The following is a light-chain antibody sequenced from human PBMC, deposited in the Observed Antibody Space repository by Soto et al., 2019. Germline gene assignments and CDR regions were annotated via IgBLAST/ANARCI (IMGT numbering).Light chain of an antibody. Sequence: EIVLTQSPATLSLSPGERATLSCRASQSVSNYLAWYQQKPGQAPRLLIYDAFTTATGVPARFSGSGSGTDFTLTISSLEPEDVATYYCQKFNNYPLPFGPGTKVDIK. V-gene: IGKV3-11*01. J-gene: IGKJ3*01. CDR3: QKFNNYPLP. CDR1: QSVSNY. CDR2: DAF.